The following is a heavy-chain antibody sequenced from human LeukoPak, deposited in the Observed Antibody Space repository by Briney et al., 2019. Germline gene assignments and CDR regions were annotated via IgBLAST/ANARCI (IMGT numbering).Heavy chain of an antibody. CDR3: ARIVGNYYDSSGYYIDY. CDR1: GFSLSTRGMC. J-gene: IGHJ4*02. V-gene: IGHV2-70*01. Sequence: GSGPTLVNPTQTLTLTCTFSGFSLSTRGMCVSWIRQPPGKALEWLALIDWDDDKYYSTSLKTRLTISKDTSKNQVVLTMTNMDPVDTATYYCARIVGNYYDSSGYYIDYWGQGTLVTVSS. D-gene: IGHD3-22*01. CDR2: IDWDDDK.